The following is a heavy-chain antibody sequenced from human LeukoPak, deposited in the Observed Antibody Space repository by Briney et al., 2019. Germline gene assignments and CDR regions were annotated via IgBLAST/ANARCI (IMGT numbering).Heavy chain of an antibody. CDR2: IWYDGSNK. V-gene: IGHV3-33*01. CDR1: GFTFSSHG. CDR3: VRWGPDKAMDV. J-gene: IGHJ6*03. D-gene: IGHD7-27*01. Sequence: GGSLRLSCAASGFTFSSHGMHWVRQAPGKGLEWLAVIWYDGSNKYYADSVKGRFTIARDNSKNTLYVEMTSLRAEDTAVYYCVRWGPDKAMDVWDKGTTVTVSS.